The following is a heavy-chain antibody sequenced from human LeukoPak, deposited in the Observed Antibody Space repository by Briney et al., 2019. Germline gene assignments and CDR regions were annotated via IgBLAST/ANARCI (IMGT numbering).Heavy chain of an antibody. Sequence: GASVKVSCKASGYTFTSYDINWVRQATGQGLEWMGWMNPNSGNTGYAQKFQGRVTMTRNTSISTAYMELSRLRSDDTAVYYCARESVSSSLFVSWGQGTLVTVSS. D-gene: IGHD6-13*01. CDR3: ARESVSSSLFVS. J-gene: IGHJ5*01. CDR1: GYTFTSYD. V-gene: IGHV1-8*01. CDR2: MNPNSGNT.